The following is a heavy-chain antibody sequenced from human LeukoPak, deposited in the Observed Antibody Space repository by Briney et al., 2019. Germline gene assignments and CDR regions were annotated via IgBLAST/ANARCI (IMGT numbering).Heavy chain of an antibody. CDR2: IRYDGSNK. CDR1: GFTFSRYS. V-gene: IGHV3-30*02. D-gene: IGHD1-26*01. CDR3: AKDLNIPYRLIDP. Sequence: SGGSLRLSCAASGFTFSRYSMTWVRQAPGKGLEWVAFIRYDGSNKYYADSVKGRFTISRDNSKNTLYLQMNSLRAEDTAVYYCAKDLNIPYRLIDPWGQGTLVTVSS. J-gene: IGHJ5*02.